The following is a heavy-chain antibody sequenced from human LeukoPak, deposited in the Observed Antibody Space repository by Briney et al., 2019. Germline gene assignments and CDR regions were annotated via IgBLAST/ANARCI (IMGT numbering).Heavy chain of an antibody. D-gene: IGHD3-10*01. J-gene: IGHJ4*02. CDR1: GFSFSSYG. CDR2: IWYDGSNP. V-gene: IGHV3-33*01. Sequence: GTSLRLSCAGSGFSFSSYGMHWVRQAPGKGLEWLGYIWYDGSNPDYVDPVKGRFTISRDNSKNTVYLQMNSLRAGDTAVYHCARFVGSDYTGSFDLWGQGTPVTVSS. CDR3: ARFVGSDYTGSFDL.